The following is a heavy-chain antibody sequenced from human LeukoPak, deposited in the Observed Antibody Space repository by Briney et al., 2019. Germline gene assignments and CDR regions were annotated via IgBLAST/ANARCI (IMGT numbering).Heavy chain of an antibody. Sequence: SETLSLTCAVYGGSFSGYYWSWIRQPPGKGLEWIGEINHSGSTNYNPSLKSRVTISVDTSKNQFSLKLSSVTAADTAVYYCARDRVYCSSTSCSGYYGMDVWGQGTTVTVSS. J-gene: IGHJ6*02. CDR1: GGSFSGYY. CDR2: INHSGST. CDR3: ARDRVYCSSTSCSGYYGMDV. V-gene: IGHV4-34*01. D-gene: IGHD2-2*01.